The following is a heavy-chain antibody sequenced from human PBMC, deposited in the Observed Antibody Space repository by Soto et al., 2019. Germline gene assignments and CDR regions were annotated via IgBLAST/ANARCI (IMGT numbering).Heavy chain of an antibody. CDR1: GYTFTSYH. CDR3: ARDTPPTDY. J-gene: IGHJ4*02. CDR2: ISAYNTNT. Sequence: QVQLVQSGAEVKKPGASVKVSCKTSGYTFTSYHISWVRQAPGQGLEWMGWISAYNTNTXYAQKFQGRVTMTTDTXXXXXXXXXXXXXXXXXXXXYCARDTPPTDYWGQGTLVTVSS. D-gene: IGHD2-8*02. V-gene: IGHV1-18*01.